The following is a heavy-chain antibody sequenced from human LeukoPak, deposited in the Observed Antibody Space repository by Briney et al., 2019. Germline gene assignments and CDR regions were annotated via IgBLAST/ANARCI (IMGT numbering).Heavy chain of an antibody. J-gene: IGHJ4*02. D-gene: IGHD2-15*01. CDR2: IKGDGSEK. V-gene: IGHV3-7*01. CDR3: ARARLSFTRGIGANYFDY. CDR1: GFTFSSYW. Sequence: PGGSLRLSCAVSGFTFSSYWMSWVRQAPGKGLEWVANIKGDGSEKYYVDSVKGRFTISRDNAKNFLYLQVNSLRADDTAVYYCARARLSFTRGIGANYFDYWGQGTPVTVS.